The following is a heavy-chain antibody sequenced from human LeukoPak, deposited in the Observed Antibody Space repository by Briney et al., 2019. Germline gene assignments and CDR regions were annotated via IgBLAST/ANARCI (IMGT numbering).Heavy chain of an antibody. CDR1: GFTFSSYA. D-gene: IGHD6-19*01. CDR2: ISYDGSKK. V-gene: IGHV3-30-3*01. Sequence: GGSLRLSCVASGFTFSSYALHWVRQAPGKGLEWVAVISYDGSKKYYADSVKGRFTISRDSSKNTLYLEMSSLRADDTAVYYCARVLYTSGWFGTFAYWGQGTLVTVSS. CDR3: ARVLYTSGWFGTFAY. J-gene: IGHJ4*02.